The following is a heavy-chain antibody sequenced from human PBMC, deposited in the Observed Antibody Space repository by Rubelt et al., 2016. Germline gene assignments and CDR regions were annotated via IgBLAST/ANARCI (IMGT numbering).Heavy chain of an antibody. J-gene: IGHJ3*02. D-gene: IGHD2-15*01. V-gene: IGHV3-48*02. Sequence: FTISRDNAKNSLYLQMNSLRDEDTAVYYCARVVVATTLDAFDIWGQGTMVTVSS. CDR3: ARVVVATTLDAFDI.